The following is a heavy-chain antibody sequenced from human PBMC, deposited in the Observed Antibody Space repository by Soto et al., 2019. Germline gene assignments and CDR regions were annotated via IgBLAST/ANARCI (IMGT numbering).Heavy chain of an antibody. CDR2: IDPSDSYT. V-gene: IGHV5-10-1*01. D-gene: IGHD2-15*01. J-gene: IGHJ4*02. CDR3: ARHRHPASTSMVVTTMGLDH. CDR1: GYSFTNFW. Sequence: GESLKISCETSGYSFTNFWISWVRQMPGKGLEWMGRIDPSDSYTNYSPSFQGHVTFSADESINTAYLQWSSLKASDTAMYYCARHRHPASTSMVVTTMGLDHWAQGTLVTVSS.